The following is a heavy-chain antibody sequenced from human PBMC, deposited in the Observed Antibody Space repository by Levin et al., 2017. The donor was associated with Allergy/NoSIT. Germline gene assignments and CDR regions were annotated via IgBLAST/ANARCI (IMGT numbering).Heavy chain of an antibody. J-gene: IGHJ4*02. CDR3: ARDPGDYGDYTFDY. V-gene: IGHV3-30-3*01. CDR1: GFTFSSYA. CDR2: ISYDGSNK. Sequence: GGSLRLSCAASGFTFSSYAMHWVRQAPGKGLEWVAVISYDGSNKYYADSVKGRFTISRDNSKNTLYLQMNSLRAEDTAVYYCARDPGDYGDYTFDYWGQGTLVTVSS. D-gene: IGHD4-17*01.